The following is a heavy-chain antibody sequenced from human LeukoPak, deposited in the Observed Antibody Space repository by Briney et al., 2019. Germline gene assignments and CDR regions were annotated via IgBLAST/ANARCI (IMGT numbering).Heavy chain of an antibody. CDR2: IYYSGST. CDR3: ARASQQLVPDGAFDI. J-gene: IGHJ3*02. V-gene: IGHV4-39*07. D-gene: IGHD6-13*01. Sequence: SETLSLTCTVSGGSISSSSYYWGWIRQPPGKGLEWIGSIYYSGSTYYNPSLKSRVTISVGTSKNQFSLKLSSVTAADTAVYYCARASQQLVPDGAFDIWGQGTMVTVSS. CDR1: GGSISSSSYY.